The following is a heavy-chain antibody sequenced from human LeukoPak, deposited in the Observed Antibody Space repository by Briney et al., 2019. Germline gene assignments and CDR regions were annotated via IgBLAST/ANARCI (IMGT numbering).Heavy chain of an antibody. Sequence: SETLSLTCTVSGGSISSSSYYWGWIRQPPGKGLEWIGSIYYSGSTYYNPSLKSRVTISVDTSKNQFSLKLSSVTAADTAVYYCASGGAAAGTMDVWGQGTLVTVSS. CDR2: IYYSGST. V-gene: IGHV4-39*01. CDR3: ASGGAAAGTMDV. CDR1: GGSISSSSYY. D-gene: IGHD6-13*01. J-gene: IGHJ4*02.